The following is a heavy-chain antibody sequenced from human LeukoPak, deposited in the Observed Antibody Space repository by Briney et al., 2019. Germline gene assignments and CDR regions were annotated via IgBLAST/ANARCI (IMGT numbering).Heavy chain of an antibody. J-gene: IGHJ4*02. Sequence: PSETLSLTCTVSGGAVSSGSYYWSWIRQPPGRALEWIGYIYYSGSTTYNPSLKSRVTISLDTSKNQFSLKLTSVTAADTAVYYCATLVYHGSGTYRFYYFDYWGQGTLVTVSS. V-gene: IGHV4-61*01. CDR3: ATLVYHGSGTYRFYYFDY. CDR1: GGAVSSGSYY. D-gene: IGHD3-10*01. CDR2: IYYSGST.